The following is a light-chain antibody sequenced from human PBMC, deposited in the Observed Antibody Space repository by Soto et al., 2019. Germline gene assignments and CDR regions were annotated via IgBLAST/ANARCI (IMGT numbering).Light chain of an antibody. Sequence: SYELTQPPSVSVAPGQTATFTCGGDKIGTKSVHWHQQKPGQAPVLVVYDDNDRPSGIPERFSGSKSGNTVTLTISRVEAGDEADYYCASWDDNLNGPVFGRGTKLTVL. CDR2: DDN. CDR1: KIGTKS. J-gene: IGLJ2*01. CDR3: ASWDDNLNGPV. V-gene: IGLV3-21*02.